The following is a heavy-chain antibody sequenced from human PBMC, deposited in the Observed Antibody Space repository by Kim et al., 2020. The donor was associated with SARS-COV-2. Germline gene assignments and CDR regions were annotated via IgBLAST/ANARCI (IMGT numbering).Heavy chain of an antibody. Sequence: GGSLRLSCAASGFTFSSYSMNWVRQAPGKGLEWVSSISSSSSYIYYADSVKGRFTISRDNAKNSLYLQMNSLRAEDTAVYYCARDWRRYCSSTSCYGMDVWGQGTTVTVSS. CDR3: ARDWRRYCSSTSCYGMDV. V-gene: IGHV3-21*01. CDR1: GFTFSSYS. J-gene: IGHJ6*02. CDR2: ISSSSSYI. D-gene: IGHD2-2*01.